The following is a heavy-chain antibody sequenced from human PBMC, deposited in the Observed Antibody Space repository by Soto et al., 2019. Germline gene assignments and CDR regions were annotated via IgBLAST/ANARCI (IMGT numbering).Heavy chain of an antibody. Sequence: PSETLSLTCTVSGGSVSSGSYYWSWIRQPRGKGLEWIGYIYYSGSTNYNPSLKSRVTISVDTSKNQFSLKLSSVTAADTAVYYCARVWVYYYDSSGYYGWFDPWGQGTLVTVSS. V-gene: IGHV4-61*01. CDR1: GGSVSSGSYY. D-gene: IGHD3-22*01. CDR2: IYYSGST. J-gene: IGHJ5*02. CDR3: ARVWVYYYDSSGYYGWFDP.